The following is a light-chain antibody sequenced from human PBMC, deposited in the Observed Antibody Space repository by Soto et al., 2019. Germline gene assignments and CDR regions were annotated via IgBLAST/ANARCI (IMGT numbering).Light chain of an antibody. CDR2: GNS. J-gene: IGLJ3*02. CDR3: QSYDSSLSAL. Sequence: QSVLTQPPSVSGAPGQRVTISCTGSSSNIGAGYDVHWYQQLPGTAPKLLIYGNSNQPSGVPDRFSGSKSGTAASLAITGRQAEDEADYYCQSYDSSLSALFGGGTKLTVL. V-gene: IGLV1-40*01. CDR1: SSNIGAGYD.